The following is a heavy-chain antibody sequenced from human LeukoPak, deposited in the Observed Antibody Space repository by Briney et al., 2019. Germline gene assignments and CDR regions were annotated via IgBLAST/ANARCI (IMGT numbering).Heavy chain of an antibody. CDR3: AKDILRYSYGLQRYYYYGMDV. Sequence: GGSLRLSCAASGFTFDDYAMHWVRQAPGKGLEWVSGISWNSGSIGYADFVKGRFTISRDNAKNSLYLQMNSLRAEDTALYYCAKDILRYSYGLQRYYYYGMDVWGQGTTVTVSS. V-gene: IGHV3-9*01. J-gene: IGHJ6*02. D-gene: IGHD5-18*01. CDR2: ISWNSGSI. CDR1: GFTFDDYA.